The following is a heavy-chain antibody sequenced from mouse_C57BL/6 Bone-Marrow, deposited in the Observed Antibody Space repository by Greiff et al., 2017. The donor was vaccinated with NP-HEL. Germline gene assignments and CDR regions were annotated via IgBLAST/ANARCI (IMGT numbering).Heavy chain of an antibody. J-gene: IGHJ2*01. D-gene: IGHD3-2*02. Sequence: EVKLMESGGDLVKPGGSLKLSCAASGFTFSSYGMSWVRQTPDKRLEWVATISSGGSYTYYPDSVKGRFTISRDNAKNTLYLQISSLKSEDTAMYYCARQTAQATDYWGQGTTLTVSS. CDR1: GFTFSSYG. V-gene: IGHV5-6*01. CDR3: ARQTAQATDY. CDR2: ISSGGSYT.